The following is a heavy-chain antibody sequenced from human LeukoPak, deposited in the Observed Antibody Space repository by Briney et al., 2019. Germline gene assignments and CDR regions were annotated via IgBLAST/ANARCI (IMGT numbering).Heavy chain of an antibody. CDR2: IYYSGTT. CDR1: GGSISSSSYY. V-gene: IGHV4-39*01. CDR3: ARHDYYGSGSYYKGIDY. J-gene: IGHJ4*02. Sequence: SETLSLTCTVSGGSISSSSYYWGWIRQPPGKGLEWIGSIYYSGTTYYNPSLTSRVTISVDTSKNQFSLKLSSVTAADTAVYYCARHDYYGSGSYYKGIDYWGQGTLVTVSS. D-gene: IGHD3-10*01.